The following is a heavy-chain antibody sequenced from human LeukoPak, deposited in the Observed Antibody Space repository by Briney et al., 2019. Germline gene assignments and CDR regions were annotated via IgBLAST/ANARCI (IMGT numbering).Heavy chain of an antibody. CDR3: ARGDRAVAGAWGWFDP. D-gene: IGHD6-19*01. CDR1: NGSISSYY. J-gene: IGHJ5*02. V-gene: IGHV4-4*07. CDR2: IHASGST. Sequence: SETLSLTCTVSNGSISSYYWSWIRQPAGKGLEWIGRIHASGSTNYNPSPKSRVTMSVDTPKNQFSLKLSSVTAADTAIYFCARGDRAVAGAWGWFDPWGQGTLVTVSS.